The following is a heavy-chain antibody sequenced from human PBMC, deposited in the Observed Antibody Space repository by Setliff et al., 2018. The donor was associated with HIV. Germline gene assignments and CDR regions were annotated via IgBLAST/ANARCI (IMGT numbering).Heavy chain of an antibody. J-gene: IGHJ3*01. D-gene: IGHD3-16*01. CDR1: GFTFSSYW. V-gene: IGHV3-30*03. Sequence: SGFTFSSYWMHWVRQAPGKGLEWVAFISYDGSKKYDADFVKGRFTISRDNAKNSLFLQMNSLRPEDTAVYYCARVSQSGLYVLQDAFDVWGQGTPVTVSS. CDR3: ARVSQSGLYVLQDAFDV. CDR2: ISYDGSKK.